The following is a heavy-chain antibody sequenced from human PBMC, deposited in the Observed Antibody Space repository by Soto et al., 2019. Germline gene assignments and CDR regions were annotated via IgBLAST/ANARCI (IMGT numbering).Heavy chain of an antibody. V-gene: IGHV3-33*01. CDR3: ASDIGYCSGGSCYTFDY. D-gene: IGHD2-15*01. J-gene: IGHJ4*02. Sequence: GGSLRLSCAASGFTFSRYGMHWVRQAPGKGLEWVAVIWNDGINKYYADSVKGRFTISRDNSKNTLYLEMNSLRAEDTAVYYCASDIGYCSGGSCYTFDYWGQGTLVTVSS. CDR1: GFTFSRYG. CDR2: IWNDGINK.